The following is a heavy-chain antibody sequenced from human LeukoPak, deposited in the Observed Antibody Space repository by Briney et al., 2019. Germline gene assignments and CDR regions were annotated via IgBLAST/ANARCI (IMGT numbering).Heavy chain of an antibody. CDR3: ANHHPLRYLDL. CDR1: GFTFSTFS. Sequence: GGSLRLSCAASGFTFSTFSMSWVRQAPGKGLEWVSAIIDGNGATYYGDFVKGRFTISRDNSQSTLYLQMNNLRAEDAAVYYCANHHPLRYLDLWGHGTLVTVSS. V-gene: IGHV3-23*01. J-gene: IGHJ2*01. CDR2: IIDGNGAT.